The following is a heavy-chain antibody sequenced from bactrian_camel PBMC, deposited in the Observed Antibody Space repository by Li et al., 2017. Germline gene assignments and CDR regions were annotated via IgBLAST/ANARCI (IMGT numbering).Heavy chain of an antibody. D-gene: IGHD5*01. CDR1: AYILENCG. J-gene: IGHJ4*01. V-gene: IGHV3S60*01. Sequence: HVQLVESGGGEVQAGGSLKLSCAGSAYILENCGMVWYRQAKGKEEKLVSVRKDGTPVYEDTVKGRFTVSRDNAKNTLYLQMNSLKTEDTAVYYCATVRMGWVSGTYEYAYWGQETQVTV. CDR2: VRKDGTP. CDR3: ATVRMGWVSGTYEYAY.